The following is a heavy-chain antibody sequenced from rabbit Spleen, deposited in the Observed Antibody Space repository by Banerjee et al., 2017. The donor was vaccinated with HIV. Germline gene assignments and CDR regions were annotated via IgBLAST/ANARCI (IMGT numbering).Heavy chain of an antibody. D-gene: IGHD5-1*01. J-gene: IGHJ4*01. CDR3: ARAGEGGDGYLNL. CDR1: GFSFNSGYD. CDR2: IYVGSGGGT. Sequence: QSLEESGGDMVKPGASLTLTCKASGFSFNSGYDMCWVRQAPGKGLEWIACIYVGSGGGTKYASWAKGRFTISKTSSTTVTLQMTSLTVADTATYFCARAGEGGDGYLNLWGPGTLVTVS. V-gene: IGHV1S40*01.